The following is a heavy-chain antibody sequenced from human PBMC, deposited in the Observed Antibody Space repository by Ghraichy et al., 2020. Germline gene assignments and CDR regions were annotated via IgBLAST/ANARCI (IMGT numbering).Heavy chain of an antibody. CDR3: ARVLGYYYDSSGYDDAFDI. Sequence: GGSLRLSCAASGFTFSSYWMSWVRQAPGKGLEWVANIKQDGSEKYYVDSVKGRFTISRDNAKNSLYLQMNSLRAEDTAVYYCARVLGYYYDSSGYDDAFDIWGQGTMVTVSS. D-gene: IGHD3-22*01. V-gene: IGHV3-7*01. CDR1: GFTFSSYW. J-gene: IGHJ3*02. CDR2: IKQDGSEK.